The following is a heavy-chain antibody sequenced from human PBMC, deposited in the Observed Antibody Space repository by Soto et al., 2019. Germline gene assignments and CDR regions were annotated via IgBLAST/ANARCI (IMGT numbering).Heavy chain of an antibody. Sequence: QVQLQESGPGLVKPSETLSLTCTISGGSIGSYFWSWIRQPPGKGLEWIGFIDYSGGTDYNPSLESRVTISIDTSKNQFSRKLSSVTAADTAVYYCVRGRRSSGRHDASDIWGRGTMVTVSS. CDR1: GGSIGSYF. J-gene: IGHJ3*02. CDR2: IDYSGGT. V-gene: IGHV4-59*01. CDR3: VRGRRSSGRHDASDI.